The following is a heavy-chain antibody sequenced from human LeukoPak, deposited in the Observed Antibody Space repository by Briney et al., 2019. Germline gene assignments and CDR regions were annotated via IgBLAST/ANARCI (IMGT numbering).Heavy chain of an antibody. V-gene: IGHV3-74*03. J-gene: IGHJ6*02. D-gene: IGHD2-8*02. Sequence: GGSLRLSCAASGFSLSGYWMHWVRQIPGKGLMWVARIGSDGSGTTYADPVKGRFTISRDNSKNTPYLQMNSLRDEDAAVYHCTRVQAGRSGLMDVWGRGTTVTVSS. CDR2: IGSDGSGT. CDR3: TRVQAGRSGLMDV. CDR1: GFSLSGYW.